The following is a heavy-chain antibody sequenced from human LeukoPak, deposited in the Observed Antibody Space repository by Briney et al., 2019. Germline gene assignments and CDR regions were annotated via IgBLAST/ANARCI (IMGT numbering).Heavy chain of an antibody. Sequence: GGSLRLSCEASGFSISSYWMHWVRQAPGEGPVWVSLIRSDGTSTSYADSVKGRFTISRDSAKNILYLQMNSLRAEDTAVYYCGRDLGSGTPLDCRGQGTLVTVSS. CDR1: GFSISSYW. CDR3: GRDLGSGTPLDC. D-gene: IGHD1-7*01. CDR2: IRSDGTST. J-gene: IGHJ4*02. V-gene: IGHV3-74*01.